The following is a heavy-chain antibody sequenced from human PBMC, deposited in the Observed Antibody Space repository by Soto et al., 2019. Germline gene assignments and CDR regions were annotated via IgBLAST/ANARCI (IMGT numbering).Heavy chain of an antibody. CDR1: GYTFTSYY. Sequence: ASVKVSCKASGYTFTSYYMHWVRQAPGQGLEWMGIINPSGGSTSYAQKFQGRVTMTRDTSTSTVYMELSSLRSEDTAVYYCARDPPRDFWSGSKYYFDYWGQRTLVTVSS. CDR3: ARDPPRDFWSGSKYYFDY. CDR2: INPSGGST. V-gene: IGHV1-46*01. D-gene: IGHD3-3*01. J-gene: IGHJ4*02.